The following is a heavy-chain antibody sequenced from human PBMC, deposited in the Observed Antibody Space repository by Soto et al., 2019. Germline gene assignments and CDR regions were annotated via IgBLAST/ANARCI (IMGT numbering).Heavy chain of an antibody. J-gene: IGHJ4*02. CDR3: ARDDRRVATTSTLDY. CDR2: IYSGGST. Sequence: EVQLVESGGGLVQPGGSLRLSCAASGFTVSSNYMSWVRQAPGKGLEWVSVIYSGGSTYYADSVTGRFTISRDNSKNRLYVQMNSLRAEDTDGYYCARDDRRVATTSTLDYWGQGTLVTVSS. CDR1: GFTVSSNY. V-gene: IGHV3-66*01. D-gene: IGHD5-12*01.